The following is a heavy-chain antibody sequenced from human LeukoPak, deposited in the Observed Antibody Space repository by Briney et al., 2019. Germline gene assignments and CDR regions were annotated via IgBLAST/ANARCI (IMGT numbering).Heavy chain of an antibody. CDR1: GFTFSSYW. J-gene: IGHJ4*02. D-gene: IGHD2-15*01. CDR2: IKQDGSER. CDR3: ARGPSGGNGFSY. V-gene: IGHV3-7*04. Sequence: GGSLRLSCAASGFTFSSYWMSWVRQAPGKGLEWVANIKQDGSERYYVDSVKGRFTISRDNAKDSLYLQMSSLRAEDTAVYYCARGPSGGNGFSYWGQGTLVTVPS.